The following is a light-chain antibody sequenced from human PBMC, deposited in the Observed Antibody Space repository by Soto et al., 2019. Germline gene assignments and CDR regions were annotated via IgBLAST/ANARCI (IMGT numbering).Light chain of an antibody. CDR3: CSYAGSSWV. V-gene: IGLV2-23*01. J-gene: IGLJ3*02. CDR2: EGS. Sequence: QSALAQPASVSGSPGQSITISCTGTSDDVGAYNSVSWYQQLPHKAPKLMIYEGSKRPSGVSNRFSGSKSGNTASLTISGLQAEDEADYYCCSYAGSSWVFGGGTKLTVL. CDR1: SDDVGAYNS.